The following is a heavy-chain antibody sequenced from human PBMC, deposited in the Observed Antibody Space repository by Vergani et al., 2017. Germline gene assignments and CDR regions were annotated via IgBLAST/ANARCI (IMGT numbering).Heavy chain of an antibody. J-gene: IGHJ6*02. CDR1: GGTFSSYA. Sequence: QVQLVQSGAEVKKPGSSVKVSCKASGGTFSSYAISWVRQAPGQGLEWMGGIIPIFGTANYAQKFQGRVTITADESTSTAYMELSSLRSEDTAVYYCASKYGVGWNSYYYYGMDVWGQGTTVTVSS. CDR3: ASKYGVGWNSYYYYGMDV. CDR2: IIPIFGTA. V-gene: IGHV1-69*12. D-gene: IGHD1-7*01.